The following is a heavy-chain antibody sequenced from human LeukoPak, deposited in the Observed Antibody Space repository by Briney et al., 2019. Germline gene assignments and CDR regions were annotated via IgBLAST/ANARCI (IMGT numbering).Heavy chain of an antibody. D-gene: IGHD6-19*01. Sequence: SYTLSLTCAVCGGSFSGYYWSWLRQPPGKWVDWMGEINNSGSTNYHPSIKSRITIAVDTSKNQFSLKLSSVTAADTAVYYCARAKRPYSSGWYYFDYWGQGTLVTVSS. CDR2: INNSGST. CDR1: GGSFSGYY. CDR3: ARAKRPYSSGWYYFDY. J-gene: IGHJ4*02. V-gene: IGHV4-34*01.